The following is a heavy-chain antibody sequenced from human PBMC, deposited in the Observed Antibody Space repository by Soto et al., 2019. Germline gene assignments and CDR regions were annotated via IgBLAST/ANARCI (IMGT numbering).Heavy chain of an antibody. CDR2: IGSKAYGGTT. D-gene: IGHD1-20*01. V-gene: IGHV3-49*03. J-gene: IGHJ6*03. Sequence: GGSLRLSCTASGFTFGDYAMSWFRQAPGKGLEWVGFIGSKAYGGTTEYAASVKGRFTISRDDSKSIAYLQMNSLKTEDTAVYYCTRAPAALTSYYYYMDVWGKGTTVTVSS. CDR1: GFTFGDYA. CDR3: TRAPAALTSYYYYMDV.